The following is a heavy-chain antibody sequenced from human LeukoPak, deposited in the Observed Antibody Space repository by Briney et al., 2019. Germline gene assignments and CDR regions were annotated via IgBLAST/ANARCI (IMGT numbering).Heavy chain of an antibody. J-gene: IGHJ1*01. CDR2: ISVNNGGT. Sequence: ASVKVSCKASGYTFTTYSLAWVRQAPGQSLEWMGWISVNNGGTNYAQSFQDRVTLARDTSTNTAYLELRSLRSDDTAIIYCATAAQPRGYFLHWGQGTLVTVSS. CDR3: ATAAQPRGYFLH. V-gene: IGHV1-18*01. CDR1: GYTFTTYS. D-gene: IGHD2-2*01.